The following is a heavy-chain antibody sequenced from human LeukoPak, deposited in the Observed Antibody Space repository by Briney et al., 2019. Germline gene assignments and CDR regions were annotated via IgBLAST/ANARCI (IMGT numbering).Heavy chain of an antibody. CDR3: ARASSGWYDY. Sequence: GGSLRLSCAASGFTFSSYAMHWVRQAPGKGLVWVSHINADGSSTSYADSVKGRFTISRDNAKNTLYLQMNSLRAEDTAVYYCARASSGWYDYWGQGTLVTVFS. CDR1: GFTFSSYA. V-gene: IGHV3-74*01. J-gene: IGHJ4*02. D-gene: IGHD6-19*01. CDR2: INADGSST.